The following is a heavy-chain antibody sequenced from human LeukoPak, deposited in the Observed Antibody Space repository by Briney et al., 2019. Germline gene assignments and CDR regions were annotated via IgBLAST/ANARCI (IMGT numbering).Heavy chain of an antibody. CDR2: ISSSTRYT. D-gene: IGHD3-10*01. Sequence: GGSLRLSCAASGFIFSDYYMSWIRQAPGKGLEWVSYISSSTRYTNYADSVKGRFTISRDNSKNTLYLQMNSLRAEDTAVYYCAKGPTLYASGSYTYFHYWGQGTLVTVSS. CDR1: GFIFSDYY. CDR3: AKGPTLYASGSYTYFHY. V-gene: IGHV3-11*05. J-gene: IGHJ4*02.